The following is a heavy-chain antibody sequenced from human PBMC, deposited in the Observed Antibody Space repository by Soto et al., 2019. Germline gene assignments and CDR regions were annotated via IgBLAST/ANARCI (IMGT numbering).Heavy chain of an antibody. J-gene: IGHJ4*02. D-gene: IGHD3-22*01. Sequence: PVASLRPAFGASGFTFSIYWMHSVRQAPGKGLVWVSRINSDGSSTSYADSVKGRFTISRDNAKNTLYLQMNSLRAEDTAVYYCARERTSMIVVGTTDYWGQGT. CDR1: GFTFSIYW. CDR3: ARERTSMIVVGTTDY. CDR2: INSDGSST. V-gene: IGHV3-74*01.